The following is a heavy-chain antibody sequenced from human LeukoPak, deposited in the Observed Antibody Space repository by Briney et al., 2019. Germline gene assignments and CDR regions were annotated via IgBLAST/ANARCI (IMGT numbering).Heavy chain of an antibody. CDR2: ISGSGGRT. D-gene: IGHD5-24*01. Sequence: GGSLRLSCAASGFTFSSYAMSWVRQAPGKGLEWVSSISGSGGRTYHADSVKGRFTISRDNSKSTLYLQMNSLRAEDTAVYYCAKSGYNRFDYWGQGTLLTVSS. V-gene: IGHV3-23*01. CDR1: GFTFSSYA. CDR3: AKSGYNRFDY. J-gene: IGHJ4*02.